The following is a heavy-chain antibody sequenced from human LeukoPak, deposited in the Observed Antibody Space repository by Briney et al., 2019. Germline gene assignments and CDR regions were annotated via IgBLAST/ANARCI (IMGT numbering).Heavy chain of an antibody. Sequence: GGSLRLSCAASGFTFNNAWMNWVRQAPGKGLEWVGRIKSKNVGGTTDYAAPVKGRFTISRDDSKNTVYLQVNSLKIEDTAVYYCTSHAAFDPWGQGTLVTVSS. CDR3: TSHAAFDP. CDR2: IKSKNVGGTT. J-gene: IGHJ5*02. CDR1: GFTFNNAW. V-gene: IGHV3-15*01.